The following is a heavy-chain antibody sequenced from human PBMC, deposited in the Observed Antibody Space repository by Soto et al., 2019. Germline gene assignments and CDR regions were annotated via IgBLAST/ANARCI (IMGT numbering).Heavy chain of an antibody. D-gene: IGHD4-17*01. Sequence: PGGSLRLSCAASGFTFSNAWMSWVRQAPGKGLEWVGRIKSKTDGGTTDYAAPVRGRFTISRDDSKNTLYLQMNSLKTEDTAVYYCTTEVYGGNSGKSYFDYWGQGTLVTVSS. CDR3: TTEVYGGNSGKSYFDY. V-gene: IGHV3-15*01. CDR2: IKSKTDGGTT. J-gene: IGHJ4*02. CDR1: GFTFSNAW.